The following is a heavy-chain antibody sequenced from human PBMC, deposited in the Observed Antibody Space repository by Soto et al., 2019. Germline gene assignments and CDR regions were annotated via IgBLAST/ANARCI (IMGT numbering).Heavy chain of an antibody. CDR2: IIPIFGTA. V-gene: IGHV1-69*13. Sequence: SVKVSCKASGGTFSSYAISWVRQAPGQGLEWMGGIIPIFGTANYAQKFQGRVTITADESTSTAYMELSSLRSEDTVVYYCAGFDYDSSGYYQSRTRFDYWGQGTLVTVSS. D-gene: IGHD3-22*01. CDR1: GGTFSSYA. J-gene: IGHJ4*02. CDR3: AGFDYDSSGYYQSRTRFDY.